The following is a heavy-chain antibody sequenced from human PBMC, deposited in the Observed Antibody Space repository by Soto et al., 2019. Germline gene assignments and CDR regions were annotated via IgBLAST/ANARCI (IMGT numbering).Heavy chain of an antibody. Sequence: LSLTCAVSGFFISSGNYWGWIRKPPGKGLEWIGSIFHGGNTYYNPSLKSRVTISVDMSKNQFSLKLNSVTAADTAVYYCARARRYDAFDVWGQGTVVTVSS. J-gene: IGHJ3*01. CDR3: ARARRYDAFDV. CDR2: IFHGGNT. CDR1: GFFISSGNY. V-gene: IGHV4-38-2*01.